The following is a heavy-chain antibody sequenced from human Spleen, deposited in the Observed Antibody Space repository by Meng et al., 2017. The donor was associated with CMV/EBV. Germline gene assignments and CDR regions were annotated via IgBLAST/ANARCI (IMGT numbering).Heavy chain of an antibody. Sequence: GSLRLSCTVSSGSINTYYWSWIRQPPGKGLEWIAYMFYRESAYYNPSLKSRVTISVDTSKNLFSLRLDSVTAADTAVYYCAGTLYPNRYLNLFHPWGQGTLVTVSS. CDR2: MFYRESA. CDR1: SGSINTYY. D-gene: IGHD1-14*01. V-gene: IGHV4-59*01. CDR3: AGTLYPNRYLNLFHP. J-gene: IGHJ5*02.